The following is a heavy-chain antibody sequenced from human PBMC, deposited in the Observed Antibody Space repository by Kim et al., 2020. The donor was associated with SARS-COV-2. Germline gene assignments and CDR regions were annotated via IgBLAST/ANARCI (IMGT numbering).Heavy chain of an antibody. J-gene: IGHJ1*01. Sequence: GGSLRLSCAASGFTFSSYSMNWVRQAPGKGLEWVSYISSSSSTIYYADSVKGRFTNSRDNAKNSLYLQMNSLRDEDTAVYYCARGVHIVVVTEPFQHWGQGTLVTVSS. D-gene: IGHD2-21*02. CDR3: ARGVHIVVVTEPFQH. CDR1: GFTFSSYS. V-gene: IGHV3-48*02. CDR2: ISSSSSTI.